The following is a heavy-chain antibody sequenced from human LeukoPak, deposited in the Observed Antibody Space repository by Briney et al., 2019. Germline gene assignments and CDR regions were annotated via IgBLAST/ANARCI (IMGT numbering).Heavy chain of an antibody. V-gene: IGHV3-23*01. CDR1: GFTFSSYA. CDR2: ISGSGGGT. J-gene: IGHJ4*02. Sequence: GGSLRLSCAASGFTFSSYAMSWGRRAPGKGLEWVSGISGSGGGTYYADSVKGQFTISRDNSKNTLYLQMNSLRAEDTAVYYCAKSAVGHNFDYWGQGTLVTVSS. D-gene: IGHD6-19*01. CDR3: AKSAVGHNFDY.